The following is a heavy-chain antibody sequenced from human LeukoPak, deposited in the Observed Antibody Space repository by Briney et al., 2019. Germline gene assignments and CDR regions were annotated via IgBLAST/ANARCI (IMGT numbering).Heavy chain of an antibody. CDR2: INPNSGDT. CDR3: AREGRDSSGYYHLYYFYMDV. J-gene: IGHJ6*03. Sequence: ASAKVSCKASGYNFNNYYLHWVRHAPGQGLEWMGWINPNSGDTTYAQKFQGRVTMIRDTSISTAYMELRRLISDDTAVYYCAREGRDSSGYYHLYYFYMDVWGKGTTVTVSS. D-gene: IGHD3-22*01. CDR1: GYNFNNYY. V-gene: IGHV1-2*02.